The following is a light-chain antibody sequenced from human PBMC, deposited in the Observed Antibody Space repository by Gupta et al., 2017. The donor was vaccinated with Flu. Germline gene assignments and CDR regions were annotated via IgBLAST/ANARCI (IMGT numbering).Light chain of an antibody. CDR3: QAWDGSTVV. V-gene: IGLV3-1*01. J-gene: IGLJ3*02. CDR2: QND. CDR1: KLGDKY. Sequence: SYDLTQPPSVSVSPRQTASITCSGDKLGDKYASWYQQRPGQSPALVIYQNDRRPSGIPERFSGSNSGNTATLTISGTQAMDEADYYCQAWDGSTVVFGGGAKLTVL.